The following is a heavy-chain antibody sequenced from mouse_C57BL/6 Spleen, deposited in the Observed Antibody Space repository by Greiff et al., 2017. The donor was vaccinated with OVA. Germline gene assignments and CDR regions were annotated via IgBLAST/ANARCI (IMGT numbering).Heavy chain of an antibody. Sequence: EVQRVESGGGLVKPGGSLKLSCAASGFTFSSYAMSWVRQTPEKRLEWVATISDGGSYTYYPDNVKGRFTISRDNAKNNLYLQMSHLKSEDTAMYYCARFYYGNFEGFADWGQGTLVTVSA. D-gene: IGHD2-1*01. CDR3: ARFYYGNFEGFAD. CDR1: GFTFSSYA. CDR2: ISDGGSYT. J-gene: IGHJ3*01. V-gene: IGHV5-4*01.